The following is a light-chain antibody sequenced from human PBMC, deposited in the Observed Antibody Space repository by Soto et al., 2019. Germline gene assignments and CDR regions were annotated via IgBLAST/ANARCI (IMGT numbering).Light chain of an antibody. CDR2: LGS. CDR1: QSLLHSNGYNY. Sequence: IVMTQSPLSLPVTPGEPASISCSSRQSLLHSNGYNYLDWYLQKPGQSPQLLIYLGSNRASGVPDRFSGSGSGTDFTLKISRVEAEDVGVYYCMQALQTPLTFGQGTKVDIK. J-gene: IGKJ1*01. V-gene: IGKV2-28*01. CDR3: MQALQTPLT.